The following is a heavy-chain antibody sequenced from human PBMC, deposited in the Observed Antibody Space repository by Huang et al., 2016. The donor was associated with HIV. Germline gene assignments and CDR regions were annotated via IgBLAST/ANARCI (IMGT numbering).Heavy chain of an antibody. Sequence: EVQLLESGGGLVQPGGSLRLSCAASGFTFSGYEMRGVRQAPGKGLEVVATIVPWGGNSVLPCPVRGPCTVSRDNSGNSVYLQMTNLRVEDTAVYYCVREGNPGSSWVFGDNWFDPWGQGTLVTVSP. D-gene: IGHD6-13*01. CDR3: VREGNPGSSWVFGDNWFDP. CDR1: GFTFSGYE. CDR2: IVPWGGNS. J-gene: IGHJ5*02. V-gene: IGHV3-23*01.